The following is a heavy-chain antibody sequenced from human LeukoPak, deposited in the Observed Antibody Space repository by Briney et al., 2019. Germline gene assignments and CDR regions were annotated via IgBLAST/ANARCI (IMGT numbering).Heavy chain of an antibody. CDR3: AKDPGWFGEVYYFDY. D-gene: IGHD3-10*01. J-gene: IGHJ4*02. CDR2: ISYDGGNK. CDR1: GFTFTSYG. V-gene: IGHV3-30*18. Sequence: GGSLRLSCAASGFTFTSYGMHWVRQAPGKGLEWVAVISYDGGNKYYADSVKGRFTISRDNSKNTLYLQMNSLRAEDTAVYYCAKDPGWFGEVYYFDYWGQGTLVTVSS.